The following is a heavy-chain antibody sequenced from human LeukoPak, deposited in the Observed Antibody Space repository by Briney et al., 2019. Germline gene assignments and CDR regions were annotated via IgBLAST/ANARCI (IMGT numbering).Heavy chain of an antibody. D-gene: IGHD6-19*01. CDR1: GFTFSSYA. J-gene: IGHJ4*02. CDR2: ISGSGTNT. Sequence: PGGSLRLSCAASGFTFSSYAMSWVRQAPGKGLEWVSAISGSGTNTYYADSVKGRFTVSRDNSKNTLHLQMNSLRAGDTAVYYCAKSQTGYSSGWYDYWGQGTLVTVSS. CDR3: AKSQTGYSSGWYDY. V-gene: IGHV3-23*01.